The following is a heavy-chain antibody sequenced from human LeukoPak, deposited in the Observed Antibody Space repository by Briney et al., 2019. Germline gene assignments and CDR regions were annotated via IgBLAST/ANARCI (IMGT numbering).Heavy chain of an antibody. CDR2: INHSGST. D-gene: IGHD3-3*01. CDR3: ARRNYFYDFWSGKTDY. V-gene: IGHV4-34*01. Sequence: SETLSLTCAVYGGSFSGYYWSWIRQPPGKGLEWIGEINHSGSTNYNPSLKSPVTISVDTSKNQFSLKLSSVTAADTAVYYCARRNYFYDFWSGKTDYWGQGTLVTVSS. CDR1: GGSFSGYY. J-gene: IGHJ4*02.